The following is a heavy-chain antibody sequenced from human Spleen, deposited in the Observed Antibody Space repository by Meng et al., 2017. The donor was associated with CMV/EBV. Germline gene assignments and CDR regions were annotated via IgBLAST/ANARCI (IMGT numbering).Heavy chain of an antibody. CDR2: ISGMNGNT. CDR1: GYSVSSYG. J-gene: IGHJ4*02. V-gene: IGHV1-18*01. CDR3: ARDRESGGFFYFGY. D-gene: IGHD2-15*01. Sequence: SGYSVSSYGLSWVRQAPGQGLEWMGWISGMNGNTKYAEKFQGRVTMTSDTSTTTVYMELSSLRSEDTAVYYCARDRESGGFFYFGYWGQGTLVTVSS.